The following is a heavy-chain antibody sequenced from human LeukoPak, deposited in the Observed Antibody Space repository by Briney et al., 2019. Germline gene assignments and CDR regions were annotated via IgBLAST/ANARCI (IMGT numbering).Heavy chain of an antibody. J-gene: IGHJ5*02. D-gene: IGHD6-13*01. Sequence: GGPLRLSCAASGFTFSSYSMNWVRQAPGKGLEWVSSISSSSYIYYADSVKGRFTISRDNAKNSLYLQMNSLRAAHTAVYYCARDIAGAGIWNWFDPWGQGTLVTVSS. CDR3: ARDIAGAGIWNWFDP. CDR1: GFTFSSYS. V-gene: IGHV3-21*01. CDR2: ISSSSYI.